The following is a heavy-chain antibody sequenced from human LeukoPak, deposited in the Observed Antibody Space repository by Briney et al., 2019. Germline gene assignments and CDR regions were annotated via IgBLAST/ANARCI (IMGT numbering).Heavy chain of an antibody. CDR1: GGSISSGSYY. J-gene: IGHJ6*01. Sequence: PSQTLSLTCTVSGGSISSGSYYWSWIRQPPGKGLEWIGSITYSGTTHYNASLKSRVTISVDTSKNQFSLRLSSVTAADTAVYYCARGLSRDAKVSTVTRKGLRVPYGMDVWGQGTTVTVSS. V-gene: IGHV4-39*01. CDR2: ITYSGTT. D-gene: IGHD4-17*01. CDR3: ARGLSRDAKVSTVTRKGLRVPYGMDV.